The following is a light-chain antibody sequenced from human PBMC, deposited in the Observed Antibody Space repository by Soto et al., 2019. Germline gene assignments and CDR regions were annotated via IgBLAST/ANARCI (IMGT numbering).Light chain of an antibody. CDR1: SSNIGSNT. CDR2: SNN. Sequence: QAVVTQPPSASGTPGQRVTISCSGSSSNIGSNTVNWYQQLPGTAPKLLIYSNNQRPSGVPDRFSGSKSGTSASLAISGLQSEDEADYYCQTWVPVVFGGGTKLTVL. V-gene: IGLV1-44*01. CDR3: QTWVPVV. J-gene: IGLJ2*01.